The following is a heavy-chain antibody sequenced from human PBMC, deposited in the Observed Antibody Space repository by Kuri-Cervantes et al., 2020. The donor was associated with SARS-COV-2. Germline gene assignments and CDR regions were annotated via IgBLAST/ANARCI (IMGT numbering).Heavy chain of an antibody. Sequence: GGSLRLSCAASGFTFSGSAMHWVRQASGKGLGWVGRIRSKANSYATAYAASVKGRFTISRDDSKNTAYLQMNSLKTEDTAVYYCTIDYSNFSYWGQGTLVTVSS. D-gene: IGHD4-11*01. CDR2: IRSKANSYAT. V-gene: IGHV3-73*01. CDR3: TIDYSNFSY. CDR1: GFTFSGSA. J-gene: IGHJ4*02.